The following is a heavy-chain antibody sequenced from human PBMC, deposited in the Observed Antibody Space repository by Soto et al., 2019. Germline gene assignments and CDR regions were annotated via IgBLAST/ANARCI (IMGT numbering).Heavy chain of an antibody. D-gene: IGHD3-10*01. J-gene: IGHJ3*02. CDR2: ISGSGGST. CDR1: GFTFSSYA. Sequence: EVQLLESGGGLVQPGGSLRLSCAASGFTFSSYAMSWVRQAPGKGLEWVSAISGSGGSTYYADSVKGRFTISRDNSKNTLYLQKNSLRAEDTAVYYCAKDLSYGLRDPHAFDIWGQGTMVTVSS. V-gene: IGHV3-23*01. CDR3: AKDLSYGLRDPHAFDI.